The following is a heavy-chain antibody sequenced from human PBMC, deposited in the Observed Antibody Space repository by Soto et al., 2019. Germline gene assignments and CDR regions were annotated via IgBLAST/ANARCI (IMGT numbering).Heavy chain of an antibody. CDR3: AKTPRGGGYGNSYFDL. D-gene: IGHD5-12*01. CDR1: GLTFSTYA. Sequence: PVGSLRLSCAASGLTFSTYAMTWVRLAPGRGLEWVSSITASGAITYYRDSVKGRFTISRDNSKSTLYLQMNSLGGEDTAIYYCAKTPRGGGYGNSYFDLWGRGTLVTVS. J-gene: IGHJ2*01. V-gene: IGHV3-23*01. CDR2: ITASGAIT.